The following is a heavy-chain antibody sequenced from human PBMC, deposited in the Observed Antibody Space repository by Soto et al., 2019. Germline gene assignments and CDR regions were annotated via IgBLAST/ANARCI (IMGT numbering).Heavy chain of an antibody. CDR3: AREGDNYGVGGFDI. CDR1: GGSIRGYY. J-gene: IGHJ3*02. D-gene: IGHD5-18*01. Sequence: QVQLQESGPGLVKPSETLSLTCVVSGGSIRGYYWGWIRQPAGKGLEWIGRLYTSGSTNFNPSLKSRVTMSVDTSNNQFSLKLSSVTAADTAVYYCAREGDNYGVGGFDIWGQGTMVTVSS. V-gene: IGHV4-4*07. CDR2: LYTSGST.